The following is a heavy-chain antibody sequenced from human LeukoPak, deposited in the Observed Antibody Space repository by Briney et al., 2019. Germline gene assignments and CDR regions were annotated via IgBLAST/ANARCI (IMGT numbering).Heavy chain of an antibody. CDR1: GGSISSSSYY. V-gene: IGHV4-39*07. CDR3: ARGSLRIAARPLDYFDY. D-gene: IGHD6-6*01. Sequence: PSETLSLTCTVSGGSISSSSYYWGWIRQPPGKGLEWIGSIYYSGSTYYNPSLKSRVTISVDTSKNQFSLKLSSVTAADTAVYYCARGSLRIAARPLDYFDYWGQGTLVTVSS. CDR2: IYYSGST. J-gene: IGHJ4*02.